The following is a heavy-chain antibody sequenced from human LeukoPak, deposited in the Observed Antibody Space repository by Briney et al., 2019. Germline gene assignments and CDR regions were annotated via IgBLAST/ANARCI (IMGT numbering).Heavy chain of an antibody. D-gene: IGHD3-3*01. V-gene: IGHV1-18*01. CDR1: GYTFTSYG. CDR2: ISAYNGNT. Sequence: ASVKVSCKASGYTFTSYGISWVRQAPGQGLEWMGWISAYNGNTNYAQKLQGRVTMTTDTSTSTAYMELRSLRSDDTAVYYCASTYDFWSGYASPHDYWGQGTLVTVSS. J-gene: IGHJ4*02. CDR3: ASTYDFWSGYASPHDY.